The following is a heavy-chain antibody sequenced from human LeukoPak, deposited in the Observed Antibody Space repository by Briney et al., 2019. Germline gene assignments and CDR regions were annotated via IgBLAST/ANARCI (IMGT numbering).Heavy chain of an antibody. V-gene: IGHV3-66*02. Sequence: GGSLRLSCAASGFTVSSNYMSWVRQAPGKGLEWVSVIYSGGSTYYADSVKGRFTISRDNSKNTLYLQMNSLRAEGTAVYYCARDWRWKAVNYYYGTDVWGQGTTVTVSS. CDR1: GFTVSSNY. CDR3: ARDWRWKAVNYYYGTDV. CDR2: IYSGGST. J-gene: IGHJ6*02. D-gene: IGHD4-23*01.